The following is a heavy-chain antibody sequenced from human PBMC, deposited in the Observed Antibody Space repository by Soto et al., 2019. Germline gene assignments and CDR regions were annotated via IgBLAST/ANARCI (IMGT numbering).Heavy chain of an antibody. Sequence: QVQLVQCGAELKKPGASVTVSCKASGYTCNSYSMHWVRLAPGQRLESMGCINTDNGNTKYSQIFQGRVTITRDTSASTVYMEVSSLTSEDTAVYYCARDATGDPDYCYYMDVWGKGTMITVSS. D-gene: IGHD7-27*01. CDR3: ARDATGDPDYCYYMDV. V-gene: IGHV1-3*04. CDR2: INTDNGNT. CDR1: GYTCNSYS. J-gene: IGHJ6*03.